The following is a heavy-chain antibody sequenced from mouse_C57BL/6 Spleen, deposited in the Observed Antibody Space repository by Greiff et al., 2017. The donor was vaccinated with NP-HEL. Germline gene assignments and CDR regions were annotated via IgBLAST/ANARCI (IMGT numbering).Heavy chain of an antibody. CDR2: IWSGGST. CDR3: ARPYYGSNAMDY. D-gene: IGHD1-1*01. J-gene: IGHJ2*01. CDR1: GFSFTSYG. V-gene: IGHV2-2*01. Sequence: QVQLKESGPGLVQPSQSLSITCTVSGFSFTSYGVHWVRQSPGKGLEWLGVIWSGGSTDYNAAFISRLSISKDNSKSQVFFKMNSLQADDTAIYYCARPYYGSNAMDYWGQGTTLTVSS.